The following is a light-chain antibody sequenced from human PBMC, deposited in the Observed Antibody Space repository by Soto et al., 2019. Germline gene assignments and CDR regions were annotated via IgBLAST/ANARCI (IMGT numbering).Light chain of an antibody. V-gene: IGKV1-5*01. CDR1: QSIGSW. J-gene: IGKJ1*01. Sequence: IQMTQSPSTLSASVGDRVTITCRASQSIGSWLAWYQQKPGKAPNLLIFDACTLESGVPSRFSGSGSGTEFTLTISSLQPDDFATYYCQQYNSYSTFGQGTKVDIK. CDR2: DAC. CDR3: QQYNSYST.